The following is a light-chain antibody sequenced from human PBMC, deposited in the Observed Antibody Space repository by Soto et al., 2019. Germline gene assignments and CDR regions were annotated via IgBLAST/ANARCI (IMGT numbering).Light chain of an antibody. CDR1: DSNVGGYYY. CDR2: GVY. CDR3: SSFTNNNTPHVV. Sequence: QSALTQPASVSVSPGQSITISCTGTDSNVGGYYYVSWYQQHPGKAPKLMIYGVYNRPSGVSHRFSGSKSGNTASLTISGLQAEDEADYYCSSFTNNNTPHVVFGGGTKLTVL. J-gene: IGLJ2*01. V-gene: IGLV2-14*01.